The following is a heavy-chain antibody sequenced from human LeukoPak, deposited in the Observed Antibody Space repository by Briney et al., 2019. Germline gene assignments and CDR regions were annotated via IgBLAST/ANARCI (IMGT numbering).Heavy chain of an antibody. Sequence: GGSLRLSCAASGFTFSSYAMSWVRQAPGKGLEWVSAISGSGGSTYYADSVKGRFTISRDNSKNTLYLQMNSLRAEDTAVYYCAKESKKVVAATSYFDYWGQGTLVTVSS. CDR3: AKESKKVVAATSYFDY. CDR2: ISGSGGST. CDR1: GFTFSSYA. J-gene: IGHJ4*02. V-gene: IGHV3-23*01. D-gene: IGHD2-15*01.